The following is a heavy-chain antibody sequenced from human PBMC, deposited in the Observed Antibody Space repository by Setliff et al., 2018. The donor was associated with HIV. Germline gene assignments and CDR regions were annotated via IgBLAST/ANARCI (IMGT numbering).Heavy chain of an antibody. CDR3: ARARTGWYNFDY. D-gene: IGHD6-19*01. CDR1: GISFSSYW. J-gene: IGHJ4*02. Sequence: PGGSLRLSCAASGISFSSYWMSWVRQAPGKGPEWVASMQQDGSEIYYVDSVKGRFTISRDKAKNSLYLQMNSLRAEDTAVYYCARARTGWYNFDYWGQGTPVTVSS. V-gene: IGHV3-7*01. CDR2: MQQDGSEI.